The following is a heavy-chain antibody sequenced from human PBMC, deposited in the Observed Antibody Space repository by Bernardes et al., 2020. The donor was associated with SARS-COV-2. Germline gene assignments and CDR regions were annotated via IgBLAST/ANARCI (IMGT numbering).Heavy chain of an antibody. J-gene: IGHJ5*02. CDR1: GFTVSSNY. V-gene: IGHV3-53*01. CDR2: VYSDGST. D-gene: IGHD3-9*01. CDR3: ARTGYYGLSTFDP. Sequence: GGSLRLSCAASGFTVSSNYMNWVRQAPGKGLEWVSVVYSDGSTNSAESVKGRFTISRDNLKNTLYLQMNSLRVEDTAVYYCARTGYYGLSTFDPWGQGTLVTVSS.